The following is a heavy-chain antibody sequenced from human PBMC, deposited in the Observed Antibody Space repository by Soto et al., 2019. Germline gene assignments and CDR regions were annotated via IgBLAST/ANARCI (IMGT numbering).Heavy chain of an antibody. CDR3: AREGAAPYYYSGMDV. CDR2: IYYSGST. CDR1: GGSISSGGYF. J-gene: IGHJ6*02. Sequence: QVQLQESGPGLVKPSQTLSLTCTVSGGSISSGGYFWSWIRQHPGKGLEWIGFIYYSGSTYYNPSPKSRVTIPAATSKNPFPRKLSSVPAADTAVYSCAREGAAPYYYSGMDVWGQGTTVTVSS. V-gene: IGHV4-31*03.